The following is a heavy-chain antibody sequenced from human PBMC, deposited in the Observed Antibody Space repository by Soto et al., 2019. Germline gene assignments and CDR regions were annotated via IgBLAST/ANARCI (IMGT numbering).Heavy chain of an antibody. CDR1: GGSISSGDYY. J-gene: IGHJ5*02. V-gene: IGHV4-30-4*01. Sequence: TSETLSLTXTVSGGSISSGDYYWSWIRQPPGKGLEWIGYIYYSGSTYYNPSLKSRVTISVDTSKNQFSLKLSSVTAADTAVYYCARGGPHYYDSSGPPASWFDPWGQGTLVTVSS. D-gene: IGHD3-22*01. CDR2: IYYSGST. CDR3: ARGGPHYYDSSGPPASWFDP.